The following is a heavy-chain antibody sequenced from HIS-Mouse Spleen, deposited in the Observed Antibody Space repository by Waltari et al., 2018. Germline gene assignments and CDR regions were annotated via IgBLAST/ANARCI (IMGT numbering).Heavy chain of an antibody. CDR1: GFTFSSYA. CDR3: ARGGIAARPKAFDI. Sequence: QVQLVESGGGVVQPGRSLRLSCAASGFTFSSYAMHSVRQAPGKGLEWVAVISYDGSNKYYADSVKGRFTISRDNSKNTLYLQMNSLRAEDTAVYYCARGGIAARPKAFDIWGQGTMVTVSS. CDR2: ISYDGSNK. V-gene: IGHV3-30*04. D-gene: IGHD6-6*01. J-gene: IGHJ3*02.